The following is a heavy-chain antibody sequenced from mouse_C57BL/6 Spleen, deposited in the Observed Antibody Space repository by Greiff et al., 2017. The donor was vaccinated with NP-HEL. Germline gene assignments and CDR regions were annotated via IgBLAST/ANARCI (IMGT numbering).Heavy chain of an antibody. J-gene: IGHJ4*01. CDR3: ARRGGLLYAMDY. V-gene: IGHV1-64*01. CDR1: GYTFTSYW. D-gene: IGHD6-2*01. CDR2: IHPNSGST. Sequence: QVQLKQPGAELVKPGASVKLSCKASGYTFTSYWMHWVKQRPGQGLEWIGMIHPNSGSTNYNEKFKSKATLTVDKSSSTAYMQLSSLTSEDSAVYYCARRGGLLYAMDYWGQGTSVTVSS.